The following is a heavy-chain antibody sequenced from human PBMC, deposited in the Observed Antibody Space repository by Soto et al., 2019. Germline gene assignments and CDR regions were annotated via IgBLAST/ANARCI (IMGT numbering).Heavy chain of an antibody. D-gene: IGHD4-17*01. CDR1: GGTFSSYA. CDR3: ARGWDAVTTRDY. CDR2: IFPIFGTA. Sequence: QVQLVQSGAEVKKPGSSVKVSCKASGGTFSSYAISWVRQAPGQGLEWMGGIFPIFGTANYAPKFQGRVTITGDESTSTAYMELSSLRSEDTAVYYCARGWDAVTTRDYWGQGTLVTVAS. J-gene: IGHJ4*02. V-gene: IGHV1-69*12.